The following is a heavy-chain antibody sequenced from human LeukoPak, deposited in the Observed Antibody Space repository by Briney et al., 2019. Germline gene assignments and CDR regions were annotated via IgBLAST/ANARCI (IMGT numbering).Heavy chain of an antibody. CDR3: ARAASSSWSDP. CDR1: GGSISSYY. D-gene: IGHD6-6*01. J-gene: IGHJ5*02. Sequence: PSETLSLTCTVSGGSISSYYWSWIRQPAGKGLEWIGRIYTSGSTNYNPSLKSRVTISVDKSNNQFSLKLSSVTAADTAVYYCARAASSSWSDPWGQGTLVTVSS. CDR2: IYTSGST. V-gene: IGHV4-4*07.